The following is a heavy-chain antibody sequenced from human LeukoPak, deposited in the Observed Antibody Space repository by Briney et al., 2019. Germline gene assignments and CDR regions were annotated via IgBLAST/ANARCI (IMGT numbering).Heavy chain of an antibody. CDR1: GYSISSGYY. CDR3: ARHRRYCSSSNCYTFDY. CDR2: IYNSGST. V-gene: IGHV4-38-2*01. D-gene: IGHD2-2*02. Sequence: SETLSLTCAVSGYSISSGYYWGWIRHPPGKGLEWIGSIYNSGSTYYNPSLKSRVTISVDTSKNHFSLNLNSVTAADTAVYYCARHRRYCSSSNCYTFDYWGQGALVTVSS. J-gene: IGHJ4*02.